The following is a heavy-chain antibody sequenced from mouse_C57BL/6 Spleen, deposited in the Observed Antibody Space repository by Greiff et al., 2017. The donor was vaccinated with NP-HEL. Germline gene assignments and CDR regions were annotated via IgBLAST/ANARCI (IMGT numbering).Heavy chain of an antibody. J-gene: IGHJ2*01. CDR2: ISSGSSTI. V-gene: IGHV5-17*01. CDR1: GFTFSDYG. CDR3: ARGGTLGGDY. D-gene: IGHD4-1*01. Sequence: EVMLVESGGGLVKPGGSLKLSCAASGFTFSDYGMHWVRQAPEKGLEWVAYISSGSSTIYYADTVKGRFTISRDNAKNTLFLQMTSLRSEDTAMYYCARGGTLGGDYWGKGTTLTVSS.